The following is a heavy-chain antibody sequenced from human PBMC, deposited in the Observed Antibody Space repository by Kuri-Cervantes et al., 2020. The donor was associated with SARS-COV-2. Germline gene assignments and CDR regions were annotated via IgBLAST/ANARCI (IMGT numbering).Heavy chain of an antibody. J-gene: IGHJ5*02. CDR2: IYYSGST. CDR3: ARDFWSGYYGGNWFDP. Sequence: SETLSLTCTVSGGSISSYYWSWIRQPPGQGLEWLGYIYYSGSTKYNPSLESRVTISLDTSRNQFSLKLSSVTAADTAVYYCARDFWSGYYGGNWFDPWGQGTLVTVSS. V-gene: IGHV4-59*12. CDR1: GGSISSYY. D-gene: IGHD3-3*01.